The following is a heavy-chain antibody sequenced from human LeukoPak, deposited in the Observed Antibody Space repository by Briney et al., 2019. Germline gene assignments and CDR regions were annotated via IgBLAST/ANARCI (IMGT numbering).Heavy chain of an antibody. D-gene: IGHD5-24*01. CDR3: AKAGSLATPTPYYFDH. Sequence: PGGSLRLSCAASGFTFSSYSMNWVRQAPGKGLEWVSSISSSSSYIYYADSVKGRFTISRDNAKNMLYLQMNSLRAEDTAAYYCAKAGSLATPTPYYFDHWGQGTLVTVSS. J-gene: IGHJ4*02. CDR1: GFTFSSYS. CDR2: ISSSSSYI. V-gene: IGHV3-21*04.